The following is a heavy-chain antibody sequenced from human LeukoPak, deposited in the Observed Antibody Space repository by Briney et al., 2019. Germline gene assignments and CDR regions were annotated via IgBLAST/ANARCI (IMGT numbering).Heavy chain of an antibody. Sequence: PGGSLRLSCATSAFPFSRYSMNWVRQAPGKGLEWVSYITSSGDTIYYADSVKGRFTISRDNAKNSLYLQMNSLRAEDTAVYYCAKPIPYSSGRYDAFDIWGQGTMVTVSS. D-gene: IGHD6-19*01. CDR2: ITSSGDTI. CDR3: AKPIPYSSGRYDAFDI. CDR1: AFPFSRYS. J-gene: IGHJ3*02. V-gene: IGHV3-48*01.